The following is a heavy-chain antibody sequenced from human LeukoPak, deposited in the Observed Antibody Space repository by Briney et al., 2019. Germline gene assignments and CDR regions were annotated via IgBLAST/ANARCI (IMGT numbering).Heavy chain of an antibody. J-gene: IGHJ5*02. D-gene: IGHD3-10*01. CDR2: IYYSGST. CDR1: GGSISSYY. V-gene: IGHV4-59*12. Sequence: SETLSLTCTVSGGSISSYYWSWIRQPPGKGLEWIGYIYYSGSTNYNASLKSRVTISVDTSKNQFSLKLSSVTAADTAVYYCARGWERITMVRGVPDWFDPWGQGTLVTVSS. CDR3: ARGWERITMVRGVPDWFDP.